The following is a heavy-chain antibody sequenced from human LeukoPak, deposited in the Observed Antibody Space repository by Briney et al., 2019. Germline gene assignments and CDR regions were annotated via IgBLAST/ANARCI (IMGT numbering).Heavy chain of an antibody. CDR1: GGSISSYH. CDR3: ARKDGDF. D-gene: IGHD2-15*01. V-gene: IGHV4-4*08. CDR2: IYTSGST. J-gene: IGHJ4*02. Sequence: SEILSLTCTVSGGSISSYHWTWIRQPPGKGLEWIWYIYTSGSTNYNPSLKSRVTISLDTSKNQVSLKLSSVTAADTAVYYCARKDGDFWGQGTLVTVSS.